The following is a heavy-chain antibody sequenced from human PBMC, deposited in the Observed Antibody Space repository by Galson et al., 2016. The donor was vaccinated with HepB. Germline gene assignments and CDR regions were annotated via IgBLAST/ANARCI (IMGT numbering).Heavy chain of an antibody. D-gene: IGHD3-10*01. V-gene: IGHV4-34*01. J-gene: IGHJ4*01. CDR2: INHLGSP. CDR3: ARFEGSGSYFVDQ. CDR1: GGTFNAYY. Sequence: LSLTCAVYGGTFNAYYWNWIRQPPGKGLEWIGEINHLGSPKYNPSLESRITISVDTSKSQFSLRLSSVTAADTAVYYCARFEGSGSYFVDQWGQGTLVTVSS.